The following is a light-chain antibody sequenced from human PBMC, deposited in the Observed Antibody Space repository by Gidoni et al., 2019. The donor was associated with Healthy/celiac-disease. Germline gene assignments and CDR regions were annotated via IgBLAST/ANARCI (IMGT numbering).Light chain of an antibody. CDR2: GAS. CDR1: HRVSSSY. V-gene: IGKV3-20*01. J-gene: IGKJ4*01. Sequence: PGTRSAPPAERATPPCRASHRVSSSYLAWYQQKPGQAPRLLIQGASTRATGIPARFRGSGSGTDFTLTISRLEPEDFAVYYCQQYDSSPLTFGGGTKVEIK. CDR3: QQYDSSPLT.